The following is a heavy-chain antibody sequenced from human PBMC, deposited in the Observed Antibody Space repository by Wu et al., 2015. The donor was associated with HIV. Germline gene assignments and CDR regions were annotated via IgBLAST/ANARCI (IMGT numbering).Heavy chain of an antibody. CDR2: IIPIIGAG. CDR3: ASPGLGSYQYWLH. Sequence: QVQLVQSGAEVKKPGSSVKVSCKASGVAFSGLAISWVRQAPGHGLEWMGRIIPIIGAGNYAQNFQGRVTITADETTNTVYMDLSSLKFEDTAMYYCASPGLGSYQYWLHWGQGHWSPSPQ. J-gene: IGHJ1*01. CDR1: GVAFSGLA. V-gene: IGHV1-69*11. D-gene: IGHD3-10*01.